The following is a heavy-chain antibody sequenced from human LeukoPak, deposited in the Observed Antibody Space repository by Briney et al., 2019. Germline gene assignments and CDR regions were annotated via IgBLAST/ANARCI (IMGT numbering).Heavy chain of an antibody. Sequence: PGGSLRLSCAASGFIVSSNYMSWVRQAPGKGLEWVSVIYSGGGTYYADSVKGRSTISRDNSKNTLYLQMNSLRAEDTAVYYCARGDSSSWYLFDYWGQGTLVTVSS. D-gene: IGHD6-13*01. CDR2: IYSGGGT. V-gene: IGHV3-53*01. J-gene: IGHJ4*02. CDR1: GFIVSSNY. CDR3: ARGDSSSWYLFDY.